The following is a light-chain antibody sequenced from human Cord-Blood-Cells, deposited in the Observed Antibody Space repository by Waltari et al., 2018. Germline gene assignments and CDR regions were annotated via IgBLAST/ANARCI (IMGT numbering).Light chain of an antibody. CDR2: KAS. CDR3: QQYNSYSWM. V-gene: IGKV1-5*03. CDR1: QSISSW. Sequence: DIQMTQSPSTLSASVGDRVTITCRASQSISSWLAWYQQKPRKAPKLLIYKASSLESRVPSRFSGRGSGTEFTLTISSLQPDDFATYYCQQYNSYSWMFGQGTKVEIK. J-gene: IGKJ1*01.